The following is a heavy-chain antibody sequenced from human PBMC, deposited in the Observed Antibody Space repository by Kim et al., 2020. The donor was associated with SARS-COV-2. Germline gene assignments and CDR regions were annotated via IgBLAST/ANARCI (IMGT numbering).Heavy chain of an antibody. CDR1: GFTFSSYS. D-gene: IGHD1-26*01. CDR3: ARVGVSIVGAYYFDY. Sequence: GGSLRLSCAASGFTFSSYSMNWVRQAPGKGLEWVSYISSSSSTIYYADSVKGRFTISRDNAKNSLYLQINSLRDEDTAVYYCARVGVSIVGAYYFDYWGQGTLVTVSS. CDR2: ISSSSSTI. J-gene: IGHJ4*02. V-gene: IGHV3-48*02.